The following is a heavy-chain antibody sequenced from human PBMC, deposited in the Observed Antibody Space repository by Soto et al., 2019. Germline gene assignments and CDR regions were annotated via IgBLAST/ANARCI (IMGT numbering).Heavy chain of an antibody. CDR2: INHSGST. V-gene: IGHV4-34*01. CDR1: GGSFSGYY. CDR3: ARAPYYYGSGSYAYYYYYGMDV. Sequence: PSETLSLTCAVYGGSFSGYYWSWIRQPPGKGLEWIGEINHSGSTNYNPSLKSRVTISVDTSKNQFSLKLSSVTAADTAVYYCARAPYYYGSGSYAYYYYYGMDVWGQGTTVT. D-gene: IGHD3-10*01. J-gene: IGHJ6*02.